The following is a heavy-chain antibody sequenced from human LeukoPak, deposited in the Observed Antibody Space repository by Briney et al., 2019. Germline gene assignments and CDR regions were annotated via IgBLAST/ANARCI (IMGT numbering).Heavy chain of an antibody. CDR3: ARHPFSDGFDI. CDR1: GGCISTFY. Sequence: SETLSLTCTISGGCISTFYWSWLRQPPGKGLEWIAYIFHTGNSNYNPSLKGRVTISVDTSKNQFSLKVNSVTAADTGMYYCARHPFSDGFDIWGQGTMVTVSS. CDR2: IFHTGNS. V-gene: IGHV4-59*08. J-gene: IGHJ3*02.